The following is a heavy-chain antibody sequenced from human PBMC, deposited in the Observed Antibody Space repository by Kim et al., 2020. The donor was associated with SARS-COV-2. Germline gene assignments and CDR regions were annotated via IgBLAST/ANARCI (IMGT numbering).Heavy chain of an antibody. CDR1: RFTFTSYD. D-gene: IGHD3-10*01. J-gene: IGHJ2*01. CDR3: ARETGSASLWDIDL. CDR2: ITSSSNRI. Sequence: GGSLRLSCAASRFTFTSYDMNWVRQAPGKGLEWMSFITSSSNRIHYADSVKGRFTISSDNAKNSLYLQMDSLRDEDTAVYYCARETGSASLWDIDLWGRGSLVTVSS. V-gene: IGHV3-48*02.